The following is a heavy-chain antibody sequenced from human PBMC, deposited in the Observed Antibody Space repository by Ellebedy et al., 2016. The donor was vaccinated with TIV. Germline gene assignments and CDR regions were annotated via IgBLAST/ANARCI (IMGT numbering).Heavy chain of an antibody. Sequence: GESLKISCAASGFTVSNNYMGWVRQAPGQGLDWVSLIYSGGDTYYTASVRGRFTISRENSKNTLYLQMNSQRAEDTAVYYCMRRWSWGQGTLVTVSS. J-gene: IGHJ4*02. CDR3: MRRWS. V-gene: IGHV3-66*04. CDR1: GFTVSNNY. D-gene: IGHD2-15*01. CDR2: IYSGGDT.